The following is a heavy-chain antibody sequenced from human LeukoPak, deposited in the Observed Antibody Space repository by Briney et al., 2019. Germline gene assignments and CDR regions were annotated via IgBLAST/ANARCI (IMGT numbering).Heavy chain of an antibody. V-gene: IGHV5-51*01. J-gene: IGHJ4*02. CDR1: GYSFNTYW. CDR3: ARPLPGTHSGSYYFDF. Sequence: NLGESLKISCRGSGYSFNTYWIGWVRQMPGQGLQWMGVIYPRDSQTKYTPAFQGQVTISADKSISTAYLQWSSLKVSDSAIYYCARPLPGTHSGSYYFDFWGQGTLVTVSS. CDR2: IYPRDSQT. D-gene: IGHD1-26*01.